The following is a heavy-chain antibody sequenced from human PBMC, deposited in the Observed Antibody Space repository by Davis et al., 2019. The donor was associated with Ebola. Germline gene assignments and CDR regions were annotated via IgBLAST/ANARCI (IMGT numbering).Heavy chain of an antibody. CDR1: GGSIRTHY. D-gene: IGHD1-1*01. CDR2: GYYGGRT. Sequence: SETLSLTCTVSGGSIRTHYWSWIRQSPGKGLEWIGYGYYGGRTDYNPSLKSRAIISVDTSKNQFSLKLSSVTAADTAVYYCAREYKQDWFDPWGQGTLVTVSS. CDR3: AREYKQDWFDP. J-gene: IGHJ5*02. V-gene: IGHV4-4*08.